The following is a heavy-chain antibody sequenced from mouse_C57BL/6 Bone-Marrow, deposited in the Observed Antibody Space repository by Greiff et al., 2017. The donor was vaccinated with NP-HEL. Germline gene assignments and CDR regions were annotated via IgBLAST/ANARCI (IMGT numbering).Heavy chain of an antibody. CDR3: ARRSNFDYAMDY. V-gene: IGHV1-47*01. Sequence: VKVVESGAELVKPGASVTMSCKASGYTFTTYPIEWMKQSHGKCLEWIGNFHPYNDDTKDNEKFKGKATLTVEKSSSTVYLDLSRLTSDDSAVYYCARRSNFDYAMDYWGQGTSVTVSS. CDR1: GYTFTTYP. J-gene: IGHJ4*01. CDR2: FHPYNDDT. D-gene: IGHD1-1*01.